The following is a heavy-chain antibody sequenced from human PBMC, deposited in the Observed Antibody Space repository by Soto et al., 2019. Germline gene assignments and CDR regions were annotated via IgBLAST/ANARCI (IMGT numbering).Heavy chain of an antibody. J-gene: IGHJ3*02. V-gene: IGHV1-46*01. CDR1: GYTITRYG. CDR2: INASSGNT. Sequence: ASVKVSCKTSGYTITRYGVSWVRQAPGQGLEWMGIINASSGNTSYAQKFQGRVTMTRDTSTSTVYMELSSLRSEDTAVYYCARDYYGSGSPIFDAFDIWGQGTMVTV. D-gene: IGHD3-10*01. CDR3: ARDYYGSGSPIFDAFDI.